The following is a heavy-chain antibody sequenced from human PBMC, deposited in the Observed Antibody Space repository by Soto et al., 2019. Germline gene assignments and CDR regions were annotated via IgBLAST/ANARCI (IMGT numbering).Heavy chain of an antibody. J-gene: IGHJ3*02. D-gene: IGHD6-13*01. Sequence: EVYLAQSGAEVKKPGESLKISCKGSGYNFNRYWIGWVRQMPGKGLEWMGVIYPGDSDTRYSPSLQGQVTISADMSSSAAYLQWSSLQASDTATYYCARSLVNGTYEAFDIWGQGTMVTVSS. CDR3: ARSLVNGTYEAFDI. CDR1: GYNFNRYW. V-gene: IGHV5-51*03. CDR2: IYPGDSDT.